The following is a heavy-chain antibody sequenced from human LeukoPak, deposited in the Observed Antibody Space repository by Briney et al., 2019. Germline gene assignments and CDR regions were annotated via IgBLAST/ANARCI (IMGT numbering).Heavy chain of an antibody. D-gene: IGHD2-15*01. CDR1: GYTFTSYD. J-gene: IGHJ6*02. V-gene: IGHV1-8*01. CDR2: MNPNSGNT. Sequence: ASVKVSCKASGYTFTSYDVNWVRHATGQGLEWMGWMNPNSGNTGYAQKFQGRVTMTRNTSISTAYMELSSLRSEDTAVYYCARVAGAAYYYGMDVWGQGTTVTVSS. CDR3: ARVAGAAYYYGMDV.